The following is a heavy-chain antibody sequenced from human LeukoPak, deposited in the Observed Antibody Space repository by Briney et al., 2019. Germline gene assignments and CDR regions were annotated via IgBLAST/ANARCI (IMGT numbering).Heavy chain of an antibody. CDR2: MNPNSGNT. CDR1: GYTFTSYD. CDR3: ARVYYWIDY. J-gene: IGHJ4*02. D-gene: IGHD1-1*01. V-gene: IGHV1-8*01. Sequence: GASVKVSCKASGYTFTSYDINWVRQATGQGLEWMGWMNPNSGNTGYAQRFQGRVTMTRDMSTSTVYMELSSLRSEDTAVYYCARVYYWIDYWGQGTLVTVSS.